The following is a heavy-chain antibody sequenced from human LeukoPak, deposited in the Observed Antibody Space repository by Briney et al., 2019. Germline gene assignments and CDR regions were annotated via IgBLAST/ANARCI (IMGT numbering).Heavy chain of an antibody. CDR2: IKSKTDGGTT. CDR1: GFTVSSNY. Sequence: GGSLRLSCAAPGFTVSSNYMSWVRQAPGKGLEWVGRIKSKTDGGTTDYAAPVKGRFTISRDDSKNTLYLQMNSLKTEDTAVYYCTTGITMVRGVIHLIDYWGQGTLVTVSS. V-gene: IGHV3-15*01. CDR3: TTGITMVRGVIHLIDY. J-gene: IGHJ4*02. D-gene: IGHD3-10*01.